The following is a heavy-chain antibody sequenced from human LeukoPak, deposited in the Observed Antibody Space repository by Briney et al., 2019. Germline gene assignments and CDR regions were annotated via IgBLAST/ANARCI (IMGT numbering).Heavy chain of an antibody. CDR3: ARVGDPYYYYMDV. J-gene: IGHJ6*03. V-gene: IGHV3-11*04. CDR2: ISSSGSTI. Sequence: PGGSLRLSCAASGFTFSSYAMSWIRQAPGKGLEWVSYISSSGSTIYYADSVKGRFTISRDNAKNSLYLQMNSLRAEDTAVYYCARVGDPYYYYMDVWGKGTTVTVSS. CDR1: GFTFSSYA.